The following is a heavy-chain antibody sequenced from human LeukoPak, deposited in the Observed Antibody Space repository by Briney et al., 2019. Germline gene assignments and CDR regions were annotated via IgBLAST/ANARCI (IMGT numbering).Heavy chain of an antibody. J-gene: IGHJ4*02. CDR3: ARQRRYTYGFPDY. D-gene: IGHD5-18*01. V-gene: IGHV4-59*08. CDR2: IYYSGST. CDR1: GGSIGSYY. Sequence: SETLSLTCTVSGGSIGSYYWSWIRQPPGKGLEWIGYIYYSGSTNYNPSLKGRVTISVDTSKNQFSLNLSSVTAADTAVYYCARQRRYTYGFPDYWGQGTLVTVSS.